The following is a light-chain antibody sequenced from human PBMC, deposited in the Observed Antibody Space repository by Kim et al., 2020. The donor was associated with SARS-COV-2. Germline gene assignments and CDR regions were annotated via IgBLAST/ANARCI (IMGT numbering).Light chain of an antibody. CDR2: RDS. CDR3: QSADDTGASGV. J-gene: IGLJ3*02. V-gene: IGLV3-25*03. Sequence: SYELTQPPSVSVSPGQTATITCSGDALPNQFTYWYQQKPGQAPVLVISRDSERPSGIPERFSASSSGTTVTLTISRVQAVDEADYYCQSADDTGASGVLGGGTQLTVL. CDR1: ALPNQF.